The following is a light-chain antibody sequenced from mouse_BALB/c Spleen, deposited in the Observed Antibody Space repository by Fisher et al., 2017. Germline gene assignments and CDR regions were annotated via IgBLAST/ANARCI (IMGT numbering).Light chain of an antibody. CDR3: QQWSSNPPT. J-gene: IGKJ2*01. Sequence: IVLTQTPALMSASPGEKVTMTCSASSSVSYMYWYQQKPGSSPKPWIYGTSNLASGVPARFSGSGSGTSYSLTISSMEAEDAATYYCQQWSSNPPTFGGGTKLEIK. CDR1: SSVSY. CDR2: GTS. V-gene: IGKV4-68*01.